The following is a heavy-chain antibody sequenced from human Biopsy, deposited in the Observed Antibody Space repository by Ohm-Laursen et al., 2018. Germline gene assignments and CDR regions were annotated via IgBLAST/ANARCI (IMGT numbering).Heavy chain of an antibody. J-gene: IGHJ4*02. D-gene: IGHD2-15*01. Sequence: SVKVSCKASGGTFTNYAINWVRQAPGQGLEWMGGIIPIFGTANYAQNFQGRVTITADASTSTAYMELSSLRSDDTAVYYCARDALGGGGCRFCYWGQGSLVTVSS. CDR1: GGTFTNYA. CDR2: IIPIFGTA. V-gene: IGHV1-69*01. CDR3: ARDALGGGGCRFCY.